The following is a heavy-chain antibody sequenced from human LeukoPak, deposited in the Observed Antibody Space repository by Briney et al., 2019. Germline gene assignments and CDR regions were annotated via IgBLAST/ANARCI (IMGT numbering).Heavy chain of an antibody. CDR1: SGSVSNYY. D-gene: IGHD3-3*02. J-gene: IGHJ5*02. CDR3: ARTSIFGVVRFDL. V-gene: IGHV4-59*08. CDR2: IYYSGST. Sequence: SETLSLTCTVSSGSVSNYYWSWIRQPPGKGLEWIGYIYYSGSTSYNPSLKSRVTISVETSKNQVSVKLTSVTAADTVVYYCARTSIFGVVRFDLWGQGTLVSVSS.